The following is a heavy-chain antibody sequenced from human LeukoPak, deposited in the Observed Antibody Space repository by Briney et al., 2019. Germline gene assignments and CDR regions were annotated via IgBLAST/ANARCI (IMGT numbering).Heavy chain of an antibody. D-gene: IGHD3-22*01. V-gene: IGHV3-21*01. CDR1: GFSFSSYT. J-gene: IGHJ4*02. CDR2: ITSSSTYI. CDR3: ARDLDYYDGSGYSSSALDY. Sequence: GGSLRLSCAASGFSFSSYTMNWVRQASGRGLEWVSSITSSSTYIYYADSVRGRFTVSRDNAKNALYLQMNSLRAEDTAVYFCARDLDYYDGSGYSSSALDYWGQGTLLTVSS.